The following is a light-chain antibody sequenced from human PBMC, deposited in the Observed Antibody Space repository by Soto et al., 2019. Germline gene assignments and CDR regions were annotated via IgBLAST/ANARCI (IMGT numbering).Light chain of an antibody. CDR2: KAS. CDR1: QTISSW. J-gene: IGKJ4*01. V-gene: IGKV1-5*03. CDR3: QKYNSAPLT. Sequence: DIQMTHSPSTLSGSVGDRVTSTCRASQTISSWLAWYQQKPGKAPKLLIYKASTLKSGVPSRFSGSGSGTEFTLTISSLQPDDFATYYCQKYNSAPLTCGGGTKVDIK.